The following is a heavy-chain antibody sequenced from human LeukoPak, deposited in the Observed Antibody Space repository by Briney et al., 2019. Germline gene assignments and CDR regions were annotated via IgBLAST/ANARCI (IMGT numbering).Heavy chain of an antibody. V-gene: IGHV2-5*01. CDR1: GFSLSTSGVG. D-gene: IGHD6-6*01. Sequence: ESGPTLVKPTQTLTLTCTFSGFSLSTSGVGVGWIRQPPGKALEWLALIYWNDDKRYSPSLKSRLTITKDTSKNQVVLTMTNMDPVDTATYYCAHESIAARPTYYYYYMDVWGKGTTVTVSS. CDR3: AHESIAARPTYYYYYMDV. CDR2: IYWNDDK. J-gene: IGHJ6*03.